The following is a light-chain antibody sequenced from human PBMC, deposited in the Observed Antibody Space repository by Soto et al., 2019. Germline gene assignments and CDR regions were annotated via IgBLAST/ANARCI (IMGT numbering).Light chain of an antibody. CDR1: QSVSGC. J-gene: IGKJ2*01. Sequence: EIVLAQAPATLSLSPGERGTLSCRASQSVSGCLAWYQQKPGQAPRLLIYDASNRATGIPARFSGSGSGTDFTLTISSLEPEDFAVYYCQQYNNWPPYTFGQGTNLEIK. CDR2: DAS. V-gene: IGKV3-11*01. CDR3: QQYNNWPPYT.